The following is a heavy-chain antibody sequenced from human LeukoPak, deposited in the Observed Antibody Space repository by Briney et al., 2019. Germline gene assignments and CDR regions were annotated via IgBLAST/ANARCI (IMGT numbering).Heavy chain of an antibody. CDR1: GGPVSRYA. Sequence: GFSVKASCKASGGPVSRYAVIWVRRAPGHRLEGRGRIIRGLGISDYAQKFQGRVTITADKSTSTTYMELSSLRSEDTAVYYCASARQRHGTNGVCPSLTDSWGQGTLVTVSS. J-gene: IGHJ4*02. CDR2: IIRGLGIS. D-gene: IGHD2-8*01. V-gene: IGHV1-69*04. CDR3: ASARQRHGTNGVCPSLTDS.